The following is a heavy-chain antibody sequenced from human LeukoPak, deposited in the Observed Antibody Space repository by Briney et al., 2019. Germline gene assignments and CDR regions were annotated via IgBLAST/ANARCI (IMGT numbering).Heavy chain of an antibody. CDR3: ARRSAAKDAFDI. CDR2: INSDGGST. J-gene: IGHJ3*02. D-gene: IGHD6-25*01. V-gene: IGHV3-74*01. Sequence: GGSLGLSCAASGFTFSSYWMHWVRQAPGKGLVWVSRINSDGGSTSYTDSVKGRFTISRDNAKNTLYLQMNSLRAEDTAVYYCARRSAAKDAFDIWGQGTKVTVSS. CDR1: GFTFSSYW.